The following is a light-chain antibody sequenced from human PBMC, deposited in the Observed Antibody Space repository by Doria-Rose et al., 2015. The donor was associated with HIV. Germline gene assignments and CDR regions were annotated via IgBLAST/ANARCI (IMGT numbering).Light chain of an antibody. J-gene: IGKJ1*01. CDR1: QSFSSTY. V-gene: IGKV3-20*01. Sequence: TQSPGTLSLSPEERATLSCRASQSFSSTYLAWYQQKPGQAPSLLIYDGSTRPTGIPDRFSASGSGTDFTLTINRLEPEDFALYYCHQYGTSWTFGQGTKVEI. CDR2: DGS. CDR3: HQYGTSWT.